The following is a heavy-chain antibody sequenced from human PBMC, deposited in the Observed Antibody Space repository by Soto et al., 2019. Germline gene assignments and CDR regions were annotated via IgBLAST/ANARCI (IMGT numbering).Heavy chain of an antibody. V-gene: IGHV3-30-3*01. CDR2: ISYDGSNK. J-gene: IGHJ3*02. Sequence: GGSLRLSCAASGFTFSSYAMHWVRQAPGKGLEWVAVISYDGSNKYYADSVKGRFTISRDNSKNTLYLQMNSLRAEDTAVYYCARVGYSGSYSRDAFDIWGQGTXVTVSS. CDR3: ARVGYSGSYSRDAFDI. CDR1: GFTFSSYA. D-gene: IGHD1-26*01.